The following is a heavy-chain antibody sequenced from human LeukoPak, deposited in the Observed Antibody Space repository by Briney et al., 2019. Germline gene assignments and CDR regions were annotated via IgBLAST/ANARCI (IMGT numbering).Heavy chain of an antibody. Sequence: SETLSLTCSVSGYSISSGYYWGWIRQPPGKGLEWIGTIFHDGTTYYNPSLKSRVTISVEKSKNQFSLRLNFVTAADTAVYYCARTIDDSRSGYYLALGYWGQGTLVTVSS. CDR1: GYSISSGYY. V-gene: IGHV4-38-2*01. J-gene: IGHJ4*02. CDR2: IFHDGTT. CDR3: ARTIDDSRSGYYLALGY. D-gene: IGHD3-3*01.